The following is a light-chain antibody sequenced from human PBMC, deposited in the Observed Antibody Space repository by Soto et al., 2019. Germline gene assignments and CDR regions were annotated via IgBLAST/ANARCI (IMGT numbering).Light chain of an antibody. J-gene: IGLJ1*01. Sequence: QSALTQPASVSGSPGQSITISCTGTSSDVGSYNLVSWYQQHPGKAPKLMIYEVSKRPSGVSNRFSGSKSGNTASLTISGLQAEDESDYYCCSYAGSTPYVFGNGTKLTVL. V-gene: IGLV2-23*02. CDR1: SSDVGSYNL. CDR2: EVS. CDR3: CSYAGSTPYV.